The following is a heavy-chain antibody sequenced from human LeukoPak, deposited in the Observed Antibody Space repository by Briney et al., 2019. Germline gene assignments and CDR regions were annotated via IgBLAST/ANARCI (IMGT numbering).Heavy chain of an antibody. Sequence: GGSLRLSCAAAGFTFSDYGMNWVRQAPGKGLEWVSGISGSGISTYYADSVKGRFTVSRDNSKTTLYLEMNSLTTEDAAVYYCAKGPYSGHDQYNWFGPWGQGTLVSVSS. J-gene: IGHJ5*02. CDR3: AKGPYSGHDQYNWFGP. CDR1: GFTFSDYG. D-gene: IGHD5-12*01. V-gene: IGHV3-23*01. CDR2: ISGSGIST.